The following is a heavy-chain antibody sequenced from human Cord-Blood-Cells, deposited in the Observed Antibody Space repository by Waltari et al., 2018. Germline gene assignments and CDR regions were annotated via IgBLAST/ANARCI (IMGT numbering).Heavy chain of an antibody. J-gene: IGHJ3*02. Sequence: QVQLVQSGAEVKKPGASVKVSCKASGYTFTSYDINWVRQATGQGLEWMGWMNPNSGNTGYAQKVQGRVTITRNTSISTAYMELSSLRSEDTAVYYCARGRGEPPEDAFDIWGQGTMVTVSS. CDR3: ARGRGEPPEDAFDI. CDR1: GYTFTSYD. V-gene: IGHV1-8*03. D-gene: IGHD3-10*01. CDR2: MNPNSGNT.